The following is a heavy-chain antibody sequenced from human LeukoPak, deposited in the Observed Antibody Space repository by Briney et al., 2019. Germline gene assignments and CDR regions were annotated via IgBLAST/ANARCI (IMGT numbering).Heavy chain of an antibody. CDR2: SRRSSIYR. CDR3: ARDCVVAATGGWFDP. J-gene: IGHJ5*02. V-gene: IGHV3-21*01. D-gene: IGHD2-15*01. CDR1: RFTLSSYS. Sequence: PGGSLRLSRAASRFTLSSYSMNWVRPAPGKGLAWVSSSRRSSIYRYCADSVQGRFTISRDNAMNSMYLQMNSLRAEDTAVYYCARDCVVAATGGWFDPGGQGTLVTVST.